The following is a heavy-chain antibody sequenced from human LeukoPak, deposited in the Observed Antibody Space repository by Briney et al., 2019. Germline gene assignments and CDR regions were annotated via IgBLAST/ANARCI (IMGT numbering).Heavy chain of an antibody. CDR2: ISGSGGNT. CDR3: AKRGVVIRVILVGFNKEAYYFDS. Sequence: GGSLRLSCAVSGLTLSNYGMSWVRQAPGKGLEWVSGISGSGGNTYYADSVKGRFTISRDNSKNTLYLQMNSLRAEDTAVYSCAKRGVVIRVILVGFNKEAYYFDSWGQGALVTVSS. J-gene: IGHJ4*02. CDR1: GLTLSNYG. D-gene: IGHD3-22*01. V-gene: IGHV3-23*01.